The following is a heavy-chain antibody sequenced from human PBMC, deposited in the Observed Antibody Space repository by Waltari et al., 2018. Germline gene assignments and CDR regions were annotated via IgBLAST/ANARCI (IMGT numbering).Heavy chain of an antibody. J-gene: IGHJ4*02. CDR1: GYTFTDFY. V-gene: IGHV1-69-2*01. CDR3: VVGGYCSPSICPWDY. Sequence: EVQVVQSGAEVKKPGATVKISCKASGYTFTDFYIHWLQLAPGQGLEWMGRVNTEDGEKMYGMNFRDRITMTADTSTNTAYMELSSLRSADTAVYYCVVGGYCSPSICPWDYWGQGTLVTVSS. CDR2: VNTEDGEK. D-gene: IGHD2-15*01.